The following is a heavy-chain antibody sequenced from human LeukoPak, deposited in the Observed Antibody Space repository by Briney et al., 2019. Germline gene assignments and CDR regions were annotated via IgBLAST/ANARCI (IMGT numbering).Heavy chain of an antibody. D-gene: IGHD2-21*02. J-gene: IGHJ6*03. CDR2: ISAYNGNT. V-gene: IGHV1-18*01. CDR1: GYTFTSYG. CDR3: ARDCGGDCYPPYYYYYMDV. Sequence: GASVKLSCNASGYTFTSYGISWVRQAPGQGLEWMGRISAYNGNTNYEQKLQGRVTMTTDTSTSTAYMELRSLRSDDTAVYYCARDCGGDCYPPYYYYYMDVWGKGTTVTVS.